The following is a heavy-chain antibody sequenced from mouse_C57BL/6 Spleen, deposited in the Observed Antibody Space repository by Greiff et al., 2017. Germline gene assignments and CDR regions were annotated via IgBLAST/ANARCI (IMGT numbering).Heavy chain of an antibody. V-gene: IGHV1-42*01. J-gene: IGHJ2*01. Sequence: VQLQQSGPELVKPGASVKISCKASGYSCTGYYMNWVKQSPEKSLEWIGEINPSTGGTTYNQKFKDKATLTVDKSSSTAYMQLKSLTSEDSAVYYCARSYDYSLFDYWGQGTTLTVSS. CDR3: ARSYDYSLFDY. CDR1: GYSCTGYY. D-gene: IGHD2-4*01. CDR2: INPSTGGT.